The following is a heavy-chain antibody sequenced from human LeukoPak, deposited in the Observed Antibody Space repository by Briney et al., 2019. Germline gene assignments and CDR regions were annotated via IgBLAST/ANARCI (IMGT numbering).Heavy chain of an antibody. CDR2: MNPNSGNT. J-gene: IGHJ6*02. Sequence: ASVKVSCKASGYTFTSYDINWVRQATGQGLEWMGWMNPNSGNTGYAQKFQGRVTMTRNTSISTAYMELSSLRSEDTAVYYCARGDYSSSWSVYYYYYYGMDVWSQGTTVTVSS. CDR3: ARGDYSSSWSVYYYYYYGMDV. V-gene: IGHV1-8*01. CDR1: GYTFTSYD. D-gene: IGHD6-13*01.